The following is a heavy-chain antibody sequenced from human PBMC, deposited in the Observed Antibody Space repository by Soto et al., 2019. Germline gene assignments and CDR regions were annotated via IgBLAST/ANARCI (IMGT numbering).Heavy chain of an antibody. D-gene: IGHD2-2*01. V-gene: IGHV4-34*01. Sequence: QVQLQQWGAGLLKPSETLSLTCAVYGTSFSDYNWSWIRQSPGTGLEWIGEISHSGNTNYNPSLTGRVPLSVAASRRRFSLRVNFVTAADTAVYYCAPSPVVAAGHFDHWGQGTLVTVSS. CDR3: APSPVVAAGHFDH. J-gene: IGHJ4*02. CDR1: GTSFSDYN. CDR2: ISHSGNT.